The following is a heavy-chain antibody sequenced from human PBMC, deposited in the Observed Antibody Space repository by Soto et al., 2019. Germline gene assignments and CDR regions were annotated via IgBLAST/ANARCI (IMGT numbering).Heavy chain of an antibody. D-gene: IGHD3-3*01. J-gene: IGHJ6*02. Sequence: GRSLRLSCAASGFTFSNAWMNWVRQAPGKGLEWVGRIKSKTDGGTTDYAAPVKGRFTISRDDSKNTLYLQMNSLKTEDTAVYYCTTLSITIFGVVLMDVWGQGTTVTVSS. CDR1: GFTFSNAW. CDR3: TTLSITIFGVVLMDV. V-gene: IGHV3-15*07. CDR2: IKSKTDGGTT.